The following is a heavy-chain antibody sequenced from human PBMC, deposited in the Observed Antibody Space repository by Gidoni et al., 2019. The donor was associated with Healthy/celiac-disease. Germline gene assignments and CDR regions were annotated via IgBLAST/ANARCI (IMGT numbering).Heavy chain of an antibody. Sequence: QVQLVQSGAEVKKPGSSVTASCKASGGTFSSYTISWVRQAPGQGLEWMGRIIPILGIANYAQKFQGRVTITADKSTSTAYMELSSLRSEDTAVYYCAGGYSSSSGLDYWGQGTLVTVSS. CDR3: AGGYSSSSGLDY. CDR1: GGTFSSYT. CDR2: IIPILGIA. D-gene: IGHD6-6*01. J-gene: IGHJ4*02. V-gene: IGHV1-69*02.